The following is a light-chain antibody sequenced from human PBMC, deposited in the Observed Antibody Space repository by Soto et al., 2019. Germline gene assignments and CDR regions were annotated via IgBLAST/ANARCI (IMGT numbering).Light chain of an antibody. Sequence: QSALTQPASVSGSPGQSITISCTGTSSDVGGYNYVSWYQQHPGKAPKLMIYDVXNRPSGVSNRFSGSKSGNTASLTISGXXXXXXXXYYCSSYTSSSTPVVFGGGTKLTVL. J-gene: IGLJ2*01. CDR1: SSDVGGYNY. CDR3: SSYTSSSTPVV. CDR2: DVX. V-gene: IGLV2-14*01.